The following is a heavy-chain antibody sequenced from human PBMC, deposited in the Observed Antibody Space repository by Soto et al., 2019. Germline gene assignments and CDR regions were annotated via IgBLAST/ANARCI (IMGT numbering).Heavy chain of an antibody. Sequence: GWSPRLSCAASGFTFSNAWMSWFRQAPLNGMEWVGLIKSKTDGGTTDYAAPVKGRFTISRDDSKNTLYLQMNSLKTEDTAVYYCTTVIIIRSGWLLIRDSWFDPWGKGHLGTVS. J-gene: IGHJ5*02. D-gene: IGHD3-22*01. CDR3: TTVIIIRSGWLLIRDSWFDP. CDR1: GFTFSNAW. V-gene: IGHV3-15*01. CDR2: IKSKTDGGTT.